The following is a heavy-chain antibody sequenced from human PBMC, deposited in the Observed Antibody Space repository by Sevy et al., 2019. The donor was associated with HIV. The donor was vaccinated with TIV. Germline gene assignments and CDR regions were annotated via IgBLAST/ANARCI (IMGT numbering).Heavy chain of an antibody. D-gene: IGHD3-22*01. CDR1: GYTLTQLS. V-gene: IGHV1-24*01. CDR3: ATTKDYYESSGYPFDY. J-gene: IGHJ4*02. Sequence: ASVKVSCKVSGYTLTQLSMNWVRQAPGKGLEWMGSFDPEDGETIYAQEFQGRVTMTEDRSTDTAYMDLSSLRSEDTAVYYCATTKDYYESSGYPFDYWGQGTLVTVSS. CDR2: FDPEDGET.